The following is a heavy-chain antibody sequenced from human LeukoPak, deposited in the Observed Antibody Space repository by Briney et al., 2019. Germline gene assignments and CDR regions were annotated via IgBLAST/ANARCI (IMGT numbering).Heavy chain of an antibody. V-gene: IGHV4-38-2*02. CDR2: IYHSGST. Sequence: MPSETLSLTCTVSGYSISSGYYWGWIRQPPGKGLEWIGSIYHSGSTYYNPSLKSRVTISVDTSKNQFSLKLSSVTAADTAVYYCARDSLRNGGNPGMDYWGQGTLVTVSS. D-gene: IGHD4-23*01. CDR1: GYSISSGYY. J-gene: IGHJ4*02. CDR3: ARDSLRNGGNPGMDY.